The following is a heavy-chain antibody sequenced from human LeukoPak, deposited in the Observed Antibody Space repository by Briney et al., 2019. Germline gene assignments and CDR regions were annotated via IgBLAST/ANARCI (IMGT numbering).Heavy chain of an antibody. CDR2: ICYGGSNK. D-gene: IGHD3-3*01. Sequence: PGWSLRLSCAASGFAFSSYGMHWVLQAPGRGLQCVAVICYGGSNKYYADSVKGRFTISRYNSKHTMYLHINILRAEDTPWYNFAKDKGAVTALRSLEWSLALWGQGTLVTVSS. V-gene: IGHV3-33*06. J-gene: IGHJ4*02. CDR1: GFAFSSYG. CDR3: AKDKGAVTALRSLEWSLAL.